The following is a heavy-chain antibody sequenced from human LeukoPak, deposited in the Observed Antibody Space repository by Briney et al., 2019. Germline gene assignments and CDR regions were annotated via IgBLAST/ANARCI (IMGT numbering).Heavy chain of an antibody. CDR1: GGSISSGGYY. V-gene: IGHV4-30-2*01. CDR3: ARTNYGSGSYYSFDY. J-gene: IGHJ4*02. D-gene: IGHD3-10*01. CDR2: IYHSGST. Sequence: PSQTLSLTCTVSGGSISSGGYYWSWIRQPPGKGLEWIGYIYHSGSTYYNPSLKSRVTISVDRSKTQFSLKLSSVTAADTAVYYCARTNYGSGSYYSFDYWGQGTLVTVSS.